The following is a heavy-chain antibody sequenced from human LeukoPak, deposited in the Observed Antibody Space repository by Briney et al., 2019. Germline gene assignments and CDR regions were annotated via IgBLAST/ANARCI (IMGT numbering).Heavy chain of an antibody. V-gene: IGHV3-53*01. Sequence: GGSLRLSCAASGFTLSSNYMSWVRQAPGKGLEWVSVIYSGGSTYYSDSVKGRFTISRDNSKNTLYLQMNSLRAEDTAVYYCARIPPSGYSYGYRYYYYGMDVWGQGTTVTVSS. CDR2: IYSGGST. D-gene: IGHD5-18*01. CDR3: ARIPPSGYSYGYRYYYYGMDV. CDR1: GFTLSSNY. J-gene: IGHJ6*02.